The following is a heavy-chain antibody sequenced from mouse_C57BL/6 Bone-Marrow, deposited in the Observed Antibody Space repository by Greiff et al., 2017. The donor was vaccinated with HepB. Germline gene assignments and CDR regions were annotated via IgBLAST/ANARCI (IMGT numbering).Heavy chain of an antibody. CDR3: ASYYGSSYYFDY. V-gene: IGHV1-50*01. CDR1: GYTFTSYW. CDR2: IDPSDSYT. D-gene: IGHD1-1*01. J-gene: IGHJ2*01. Sequence: VQLQESGAELVKPGASVKLSCKASGYTFTSYWMQWVKQRPGQGLEWIGEIDPSDSYTNYNQKFKGKATLTVATSSSTAYMQLSSLTSEDSAVYYCASYYGSSYYFDYWGQGTTLTVSS.